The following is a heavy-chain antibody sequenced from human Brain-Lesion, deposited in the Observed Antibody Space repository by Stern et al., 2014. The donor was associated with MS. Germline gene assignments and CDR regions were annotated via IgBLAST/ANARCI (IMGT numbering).Heavy chain of an antibody. J-gene: IGHJ4*02. V-gene: IGHV1-24*01. D-gene: IGHD1-26*01. Sequence: QLVQSGAEVKKPGASVKVSCKVSGYTLTELSMHWVRQAPRKGLEWMGGFDPEDGEPIYAQKFQGIVTMTEDTSTDTAYMELSSLRSEDTAVYYCATLSPGAGGNYYRHFDYWGQGTLVTVSS. CDR1: GYTLTELS. CDR2: FDPEDGEP. CDR3: ATLSPGAGGNYYRHFDY.